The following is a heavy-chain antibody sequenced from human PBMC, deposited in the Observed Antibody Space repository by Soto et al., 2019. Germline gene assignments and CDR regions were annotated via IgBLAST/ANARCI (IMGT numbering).Heavy chain of an antibody. J-gene: IGHJ6*02. Sequence: QVQLVESGGGVVQPGRSLRLSCAASGFTFSNYGMHWVRQAPGKGLEWEAVIWYDGSNEYYADSVKGRFNISRDNSKNTLYLQMNSLRAEDTAVYYGARDDIPGRAVAIYGMDIWGQGTTVIVS. CDR2: IWYDGSNE. V-gene: IGHV3-33*01. D-gene: IGHD6-19*01. CDR1: GFTFSNYG. CDR3: ARDDIPGRAVAIYGMDI.